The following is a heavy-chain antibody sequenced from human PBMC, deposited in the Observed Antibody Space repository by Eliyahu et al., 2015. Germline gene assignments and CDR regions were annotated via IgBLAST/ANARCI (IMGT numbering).Heavy chain of an antibody. CDR1: GFTFSSYG. CDR2: ISYDGSNK. J-gene: IGHJ5*02. V-gene: IGHV3-30*03. D-gene: IGHD4-17*01. CDR3: SREPRDVYGDYGGTEES. Sequence: QVQLVESGGGVVQPGRPLRLSCAASGFTFSSYGMHWVRQAPGKGLEWVAVISYDGSNKYYAGSVKGRFTISRDNSKNTLYLQMNSLRAEDTAVYYCSREPRDVYGDYGGTEESWGQGTLVTVSS.